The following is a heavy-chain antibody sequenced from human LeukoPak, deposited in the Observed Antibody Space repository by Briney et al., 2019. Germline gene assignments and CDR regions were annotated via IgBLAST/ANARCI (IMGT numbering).Heavy chain of an antibody. D-gene: IGHD2-2*01. CDR1: GYRFIDYW. CDR2: IFPGDSDI. J-gene: IGHJ4*02. CDR3: ARILVPAAMGFFDY. Sequence: GESLKISCKGSGYRFIDYWIGWVRQMPGKGLEWMGIIFPGDSDIKYSPSFQGQVTISADNSISTAYLQWSSLKASDTAMYYCARILVPAAMGFFDYWGQGTLVTVSS. V-gene: IGHV5-51*01.